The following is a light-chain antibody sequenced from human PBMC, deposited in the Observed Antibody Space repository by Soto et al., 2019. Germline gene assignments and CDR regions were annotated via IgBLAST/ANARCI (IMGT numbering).Light chain of an antibody. Sequence: SALTHPASVSGSPGQSITISCTGTSSDVGGYNYVSWYQQHPGKAPKLMIYEVSNRPSGVSNRFSGSKSGNTASLTISGLQAEDEADYYCSSYTSSSTRVFGTGSKVTV. CDR1: SSDVGGYNY. V-gene: IGLV2-14*01. J-gene: IGLJ1*01. CDR2: EVS. CDR3: SSYTSSSTRV.